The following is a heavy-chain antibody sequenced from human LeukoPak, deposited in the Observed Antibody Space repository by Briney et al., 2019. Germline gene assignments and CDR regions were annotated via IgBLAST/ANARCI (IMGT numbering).Heavy chain of an antibody. CDR1: GGSISSGDYY. V-gene: IGHV4-30-4*01. CDR2: IYYSGST. D-gene: IGHD2-15*01. J-gene: IGHJ6*02. Sequence: SETLSLTCTVSGGSISSGDYYWSWIRQPPGKGLEWIGYIYYSGSTHYNPSLKSRVTISVDTSKNQFSLKLSSVTAADTAVYYCARARVYCSGGGCYGYYYYGMDVWGQGTTVTVSS. CDR3: ARARVYCSGGGCYGYYYYGMDV.